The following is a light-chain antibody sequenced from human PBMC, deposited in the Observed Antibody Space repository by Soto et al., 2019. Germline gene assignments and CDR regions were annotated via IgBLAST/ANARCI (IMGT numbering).Light chain of an antibody. CDR3: CSYAGSRV. CDR1: SSDVGSYNL. CDR2: EGS. J-gene: IGLJ2*01. V-gene: IGLV2-23*01. Sequence: ALTQPASVSGSPGQSITISCTGTSSDVGSYNLVSWYQQHPGKAPKLMIYEGSKRPSGVSNRFSGSKSGNTASLTISGLQAEDEADYYCCSYAGSRVFGGGTKVTVL.